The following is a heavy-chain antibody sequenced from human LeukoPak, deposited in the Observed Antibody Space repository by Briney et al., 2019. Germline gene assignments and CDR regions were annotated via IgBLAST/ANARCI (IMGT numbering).Heavy chain of an antibody. CDR2: ISSSGSTI. CDR3: ERVYSYGGMGMDFDY. D-gene: IGHD5-18*01. CDR1: GFTFSDYY. V-gene: IGHV3-11*04. Sequence: GGSLRLSCAASGFTFSDYYMSWIRQAPGKGLEWISYISSSGSTIYYADSVKGRFTISRDNAKNSLYLQMNSMRAEDTAVYYCERVYSYGGMGMDFDYWGQGTLVTVSS. J-gene: IGHJ4*02.